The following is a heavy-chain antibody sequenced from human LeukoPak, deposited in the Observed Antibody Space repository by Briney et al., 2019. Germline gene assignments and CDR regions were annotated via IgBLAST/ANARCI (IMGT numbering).Heavy chain of an antibody. J-gene: IGHJ5*02. CDR2: ISYSGST. V-gene: IGHV4-59*08. D-gene: IGHD2-21*02. CDR3: ARSGVTALSWVDP. CDR1: GGSMSSYY. Sequence: SETLSLTCTVSGGSMSSYYWSWIRQPPGKGLEWIGYISYSGSTNYNPSLKSRITISVDTSKNQFSLKLSSVTAADTVVYYCARSGVTALSWVDPWGQGTLVTVSS.